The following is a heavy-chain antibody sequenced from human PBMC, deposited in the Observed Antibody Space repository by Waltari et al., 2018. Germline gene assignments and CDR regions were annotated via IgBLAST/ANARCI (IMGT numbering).Heavy chain of an antibody. CDR3: ARYMQNAAGTSCGFDP. D-gene: IGHD1-7*01. CDR1: GVSMTNYY. CDR2: IHYSGST. V-gene: IGHV4-59*08. J-gene: IGHJ5*02. Sequence: QVQLQESGPGLVKPSETLYLTCTVSGVSMTNYYWSWIRQPPGKGLEWIGFIHYSGSTNYNSSLKSRVTISVDTSKNQFSLKLSSVTAADTAVYYCARYMQNAAGTSCGFDPWGQGTLVTVSS.